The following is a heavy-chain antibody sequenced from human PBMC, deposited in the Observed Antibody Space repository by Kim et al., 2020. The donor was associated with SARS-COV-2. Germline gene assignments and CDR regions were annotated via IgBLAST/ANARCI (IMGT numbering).Heavy chain of an antibody. Sequence: YAASVKGRFTVSRDNAKNTLYLQMDSRRVEDTALYYCAKDHESSGWPTFDYWGQGVLVTVSS. J-gene: IGHJ4*02. V-gene: IGHV3-23*01. D-gene: IGHD3-22*01. CDR3: AKDHESSGWPTFDY.